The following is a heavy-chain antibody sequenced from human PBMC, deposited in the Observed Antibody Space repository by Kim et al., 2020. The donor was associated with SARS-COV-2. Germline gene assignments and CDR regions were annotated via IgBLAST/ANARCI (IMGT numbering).Heavy chain of an antibody. CDR3: GRVFSFPVGYCFDY. J-gene: IGHJ4*02. D-gene: IGHD1-26*01. Sequence: SETLSLTCTVSGGSIRRRDYYWGWVRQPPGRWLEWIGHIYYRGTTYYKASLKSRFSISLDTSKNPLSLKVSSVTAADPAVYYCGRVFSFPVGYCFDYWGQGTLVSVSS. CDR2: IYYRGTT. CDR1: GGSIRRRDYY. V-gene: IGHV4-39*07.